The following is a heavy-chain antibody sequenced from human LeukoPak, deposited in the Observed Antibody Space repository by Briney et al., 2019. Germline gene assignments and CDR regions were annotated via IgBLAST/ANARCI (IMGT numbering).Heavy chain of an antibody. CDR3: ARGGITMVRGVILYYFDY. D-gene: IGHD3-10*01. J-gene: IGHJ4*02. CDR2: MNPNSGNT. Sequence: ASVKVSCKASGYTFTSYDINWVRQATGQGLEWMGWMNPNSGNTGYAQKFQGRVTMTRNTSISTAYMELSSLRSGDTAVYYCARGGITMVRGVILYYFDYWGQGTLVTVSS. V-gene: IGHV1-8*01. CDR1: GYTFTSYD.